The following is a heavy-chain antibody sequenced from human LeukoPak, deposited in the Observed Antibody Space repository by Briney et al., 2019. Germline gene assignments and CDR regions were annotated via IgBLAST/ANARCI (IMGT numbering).Heavy chain of an antibody. CDR1: GGSFSGYY. CDR3: ARGPFKRRLGYCSSTSCYAGVNYFDY. CDR2: INHSGST. V-gene: IGHV4-34*01. Sequence: PSETLSLTCAVYGGSFSGYYWNWIRQPPGKGLEWIGEINHSGSTNYNPSLKSRVTISVDTSKNQFSLKLSSVTAADTAVYYCARGPFKRRLGYCSSTSCYAGVNYFDYWGQGTLVTVSS. J-gene: IGHJ4*02. D-gene: IGHD2-2*01.